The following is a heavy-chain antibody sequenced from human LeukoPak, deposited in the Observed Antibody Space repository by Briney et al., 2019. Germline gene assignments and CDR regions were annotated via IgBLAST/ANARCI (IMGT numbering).Heavy chain of an antibody. CDR2: INHSGST. D-gene: IGHD2-21*02. CDR1: GGSFSGYY. CDR3: ARGYCGGDCSLKNWFDP. Sequence: SETLSLTCAVYGGSFSGYYRSWIRQPPGKGLEWIGEINHSGSTNYNPSLKSRVTISVDTSKNQFSLKLSSVTAADTAVYYCARGYCGGDCSLKNWFDPWGQGTLVTVSS. J-gene: IGHJ5*02. V-gene: IGHV4-34*01.